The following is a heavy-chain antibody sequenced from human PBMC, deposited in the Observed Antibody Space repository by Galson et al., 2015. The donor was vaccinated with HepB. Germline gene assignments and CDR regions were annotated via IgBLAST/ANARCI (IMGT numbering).Heavy chain of an antibody. V-gene: IGHV3-30*04. CDR2: ISYDGSKK. D-gene: IGHD3-3*01. CDR3: ASSNWYDFWSGPFQD. Sequence: SLRLSCAASGFTFSSYAMHWVRQAPGKGLEWVAVISYDGSKKYYADSVKGRFTISRDNSKKTLYLQMNSLRAEDTAVYYCASSNWYDFWSGPFQDRGQGTLVTVSS. CDR1: GFTFSSYA. J-gene: IGHJ1*01.